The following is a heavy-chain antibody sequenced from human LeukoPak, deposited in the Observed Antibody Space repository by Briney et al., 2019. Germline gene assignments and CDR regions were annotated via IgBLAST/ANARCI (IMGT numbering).Heavy chain of an antibody. V-gene: IGHV4-34*01. CDR3: ARGRGVTIFGVVITNPDWFDP. CDR2: IHHSGST. Sequence: SETLSLTCAVYGGSFSGYYWSWIRQPPGKGLEWIGGIHHSGSTNYNPSLKSRVTISTDTSKKQFSLNLSSVTAADTAVYYCARGRGVTIFGVVITNPDWFDPWGQGTLVTVSS. D-gene: IGHD3-3*01. CDR1: GGSFSGYY. J-gene: IGHJ5*02.